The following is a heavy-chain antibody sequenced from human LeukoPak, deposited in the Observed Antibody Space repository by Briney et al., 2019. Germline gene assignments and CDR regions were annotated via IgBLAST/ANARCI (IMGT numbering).Heavy chain of an antibody. CDR2: MWNDGITG. Sequence: SCKASGYTFTSYGMHWVRQAPGKGLEWVAVMWNDGITGKYADSVRGRFSVSRDNSKNTVYLQMDSLRADDTSVYYCARDGSGWSSDYWGQGTLVTVSS. J-gene: IGHJ4*02. V-gene: IGHV3-33*01. D-gene: IGHD6-19*01. CDR1: GYTFTSYG. CDR3: ARDGSGWSSDY.